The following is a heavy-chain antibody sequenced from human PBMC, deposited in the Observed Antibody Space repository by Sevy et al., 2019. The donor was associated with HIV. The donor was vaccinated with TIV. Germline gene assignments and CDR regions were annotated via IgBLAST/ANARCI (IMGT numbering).Heavy chain of an antibody. D-gene: IGHD6-19*01. CDR2: ISSHGGYI. Sequence: GGSLRLSCAASGFTLSDYAMHWVRQAPGKGLEYVSGISSHGGYIFYANSLKGRFTISRDTSKNTLYLQMGSLRGEDMAVYYCAREDRAEAGTGGFDYWGLGTLVTVSS. V-gene: IGHV3-64*01. CDR1: GFTLSDYA. J-gene: IGHJ4*02. CDR3: AREDRAEAGTGGFDY.